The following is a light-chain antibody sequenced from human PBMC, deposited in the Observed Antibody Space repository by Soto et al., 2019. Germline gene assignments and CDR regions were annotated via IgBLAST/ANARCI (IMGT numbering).Light chain of an antibody. CDR1: SSDVGRYDY. J-gene: IGLJ2*01. Sequence: QSVLTQPASVSGSPGQSVTISCTGTSSDVGRYDYVSWYQQHPGKAPKLMIYDVTNRPSGVSNRFSGSKSGNTASLTISGLQAEDEADYYCSSFTGSGSEVVFGGGTKLTVL. CDR2: DVT. CDR3: SSFTGSGSEVV. V-gene: IGLV2-14*01.